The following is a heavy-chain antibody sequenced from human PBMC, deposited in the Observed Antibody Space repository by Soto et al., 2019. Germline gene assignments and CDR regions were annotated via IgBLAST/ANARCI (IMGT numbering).Heavy chain of an antibody. V-gene: IGHV3-9*01. CDR3: AKLSHDAGAGIGVYFDD. CDR2: VSWNSGNI. Sequence: EVQLVESGGALVQPGGSPRLSCAASGFTFDDYAMHWVRLAPGKGLEWVSGVSWNSGNIAYADSVRGRFTISRDNAKNSVHLQMNSLRGDDTALYYCAKLSHDAGAGIGVYFDDWGQGTLVTVSS. J-gene: IGHJ4*02. CDR1: GFTFDDYA. D-gene: IGHD6-13*01.